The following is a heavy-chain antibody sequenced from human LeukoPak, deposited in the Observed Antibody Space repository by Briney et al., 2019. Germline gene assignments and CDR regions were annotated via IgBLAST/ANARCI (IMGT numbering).Heavy chain of an antibody. D-gene: IGHD3-10*01. J-gene: IGHJ5*02. Sequence: ASVKVSCKASGCTFTGYYMHWVRQAPGQGLEWMGRINPNSGGTNYAQKFQGRVTMTRDTSISTAYMELSRLRSDDTAVYYCARPPKGLLWFGELITPDTDHWFDPWGQGTLVTVSS. V-gene: IGHV1-2*06. CDR1: GCTFTGYY. CDR3: ARPPKGLLWFGELITPDTDHWFDP. CDR2: INPNSGGT.